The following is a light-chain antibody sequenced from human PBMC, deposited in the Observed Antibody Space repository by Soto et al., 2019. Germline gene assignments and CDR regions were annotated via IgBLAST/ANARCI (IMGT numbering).Light chain of an antibody. CDR2: GAS. CDR1: QSVSSSY. CDR3: QQYGSSPVT. J-gene: IGKJ1*01. V-gene: IGKV3-20*01. Sequence: EIVLTQSPGTLSLSPGERATLSCRASQSVSSSYLAWYQQKPGQAPGLLIYGASSRATGIPDRFSGSGSGTDFTLAISRLEPEDFAVYYCQQYGSSPVTFGQGTKVDI.